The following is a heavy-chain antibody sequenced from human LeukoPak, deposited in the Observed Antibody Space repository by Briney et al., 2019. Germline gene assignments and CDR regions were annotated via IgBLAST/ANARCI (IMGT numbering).Heavy chain of an antibody. J-gene: IGHJ4*02. D-gene: IGHD4-11*01. Sequence: PSETLSLTCAVYGGSFSGYYWSWIRQPPGKGLEWIGEINHSGSTNYNPSLKSRVTISVDTSKYQFSLKLSSVTAADTAVYYCARDRVRGNSNPYFDYWGQGTLVTVSS. CDR3: ARDRVRGNSNPYFDY. CDR2: INHSGST. V-gene: IGHV4-34*01. CDR1: GGSFSGYY.